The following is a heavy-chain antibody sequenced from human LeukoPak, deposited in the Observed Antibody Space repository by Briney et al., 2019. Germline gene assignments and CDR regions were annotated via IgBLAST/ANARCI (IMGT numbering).Heavy chain of an antibody. D-gene: IGHD6-19*01. CDR1: GFTFSSYD. J-gene: IGHJ5*02. CDR2: IRPSGDNT. V-gene: IGHV3-23*01. Sequence: GGSLRLSCAASGFTFSSYDMTWVRQAPGRGLEWGSSIRPSGDNTYYGDSVKGRFTISRDNSKNTVYLQMNNMRVDDTAVYYCARVAGWHWFDPWGQGTLVTVPS. CDR3: ARVAGWHWFDP.